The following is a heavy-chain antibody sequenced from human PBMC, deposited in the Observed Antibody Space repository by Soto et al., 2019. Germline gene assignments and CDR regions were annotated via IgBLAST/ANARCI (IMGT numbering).Heavy chain of an antibody. CDR1: GFTFSSYW. Sequence: AVGSLRLSCAASGFTFSSYWMHWVRQAPGKGLVWVSRINSDGSSTSYADSVKGRFTISRDNAKNTLYLQMNSLRAEDTAVYYCARGSLVGARFPSDYWGQGTLVTVSS. J-gene: IGHJ4*02. CDR3: ARGSLVGARFPSDY. V-gene: IGHV3-74*01. D-gene: IGHD1-26*01. CDR2: INSDGSST.